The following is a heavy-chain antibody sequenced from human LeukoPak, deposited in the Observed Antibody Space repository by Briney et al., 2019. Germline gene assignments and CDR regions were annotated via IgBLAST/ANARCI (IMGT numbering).Heavy chain of an antibody. D-gene: IGHD5-24*01. CDR2: ISGGDDST. CDR3: ARDLEMDY. J-gene: IGHJ4*02. Sequence: PGGSLRLSCAASGFTFSSYAMTWVRQAPGKGLEWLSAISGGDDSTWYADSVKGRFTISRDNSKNTLYLQMNSLRAEDTAVYYCARDLEMDYWGQGTLVTVSS. V-gene: IGHV3-23*01. CDR1: GFTFSSYA.